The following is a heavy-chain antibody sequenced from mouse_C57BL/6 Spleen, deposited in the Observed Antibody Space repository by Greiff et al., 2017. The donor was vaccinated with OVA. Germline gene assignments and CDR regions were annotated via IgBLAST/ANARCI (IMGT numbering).Heavy chain of an antibody. D-gene: IGHD3-2*02. V-gene: IGHV5-4*01. CDR2: ISDGGSYT. J-gene: IGHJ2*01. CDR3: AREGALRRVYFDY. CDR1: GFTFSSYA. Sequence: EVKLVESGGGLVKPGGSLKLSCAASGFTFSSYAMSWVRQTPEKRLEWVATISDGGSYTYYPDNVKGRFTISRDNAKNNLYLQMSHLKSEDTAMYYCAREGALRRVYFDYWGQGTTLTVSS.